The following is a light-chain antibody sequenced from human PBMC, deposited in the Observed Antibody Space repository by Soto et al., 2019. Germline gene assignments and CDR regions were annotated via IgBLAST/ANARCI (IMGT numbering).Light chain of an antibody. Sequence: EIVMTPSPATLSVSPGERATLSCRASQSVSNRLVWYQQKPGQAPRLLIYGASTRATGIPARFSGSGSGTEFTLTISSLQSEDFAVYYCQQYNSWSPITFGQGTRLEI. CDR3: QQYNSWSPIT. CDR2: GAS. V-gene: IGKV3-15*01. CDR1: QSVSNR. J-gene: IGKJ5*01.